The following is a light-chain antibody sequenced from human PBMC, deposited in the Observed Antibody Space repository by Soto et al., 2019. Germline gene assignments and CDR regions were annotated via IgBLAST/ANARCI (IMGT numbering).Light chain of an antibody. CDR3: QQYGTSPWT. V-gene: IGKV3-20*01. Sequence: EIVFTQSPGTLSLSPGERATLSCRASQSVSSPYLAWYQQKPGQAPRLVIYGASSRATGIPDRFSGSGSGTDFTLTISRLEPGDFAVYYCQQYGTSPWTFGQGTKVDIK. J-gene: IGKJ1*01. CDR2: GAS. CDR1: QSVSSPY.